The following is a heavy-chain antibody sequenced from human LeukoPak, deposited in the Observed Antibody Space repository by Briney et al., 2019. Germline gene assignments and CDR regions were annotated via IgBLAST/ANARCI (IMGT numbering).Heavy chain of an antibody. Sequence: GGSLRLSCAASGFSFSSYNMNWVRQTPGKGLEWVSSITSSSTYTFYADSVKGRFTISRDNARNSLYLQMNSLRAEDTAVYYCAKGGRYNDYWGQGTLVTVSS. CDR3: AKGGRYNDY. CDR1: GFSFSSYN. CDR2: ITSSSTYT. V-gene: IGHV3-21*04. D-gene: IGHD3-16*01. J-gene: IGHJ4*02.